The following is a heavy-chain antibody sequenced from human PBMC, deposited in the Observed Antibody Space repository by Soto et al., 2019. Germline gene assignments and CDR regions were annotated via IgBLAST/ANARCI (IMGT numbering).Heavy chain of an antibody. D-gene: IGHD3-22*01. Sequence: SETLSLTCTVSGGSISSLSYYWGWIRQPPGKGLEWIGSIFFTGNTYYNPSLESRVAISVDTSRNHFSLTVNSVTAADTAVYYCARFSATYYYDSSSPSPGIDYWGQGTLVTVS. CDR1: GGSISSLSYY. CDR3: ARFSATYYYDSSSPSPGIDY. V-gene: IGHV4-39*02. J-gene: IGHJ4*02. CDR2: IFFTGNT.